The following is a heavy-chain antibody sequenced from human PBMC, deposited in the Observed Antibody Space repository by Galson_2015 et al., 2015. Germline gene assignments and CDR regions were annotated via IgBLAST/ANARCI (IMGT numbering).Heavy chain of an antibody. Sequence: SLRLSCAASGFSVSSIGVSWVRQAPGKGLEWVSSISKGGVTHYADSVKGRFTISRDSSKNTVYMQMNSLTAEDTAVYSCASLHYGHWGQGTLVTVSS. CDR3: ASLHYGH. J-gene: IGHJ4*02. CDR1: GFSVSSIG. CDR2: ISKGGVT. D-gene: IGHD3-10*01. V-gene: IGHV3-23*01.